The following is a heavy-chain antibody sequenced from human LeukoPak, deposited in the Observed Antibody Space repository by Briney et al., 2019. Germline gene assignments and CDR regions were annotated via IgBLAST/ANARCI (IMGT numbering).Heavy chain of an antibody. CDR2: IIPILGIA. J-gene: IGHJ4*02. V-gene: IGHV1-69*04. Sequence: ASVKVSCKASGGTFSSYAISWVRQAPGQGLEWMGRIIPILGIANYAQKFQGRVTITADKSTSTAYMELSSLRSEDTAVYYCVREVEQQLVPARVFDYWGQGTLVTVSS. CDR1: GGTFSSYA. CDR3: VREVEQQLVPARVFDY. D-gene: IGHD6-13*01.